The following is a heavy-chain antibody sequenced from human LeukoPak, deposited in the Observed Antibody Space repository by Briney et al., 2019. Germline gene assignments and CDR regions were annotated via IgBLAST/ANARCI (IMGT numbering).Heavy chain of an antibody. D-gene: IGHD5-12*01. Sequence: ASVNVSCKASGYTFTGYYMHWVRQAPGQGLEWMGWINPNSGGTNYVQKFQGSVTMTRDTYISTAYMELSRLRSDDTAVYYCARVYGGYSGYDSYFDYWGQGTLVTVSS. V-gene: IGHV1-2*02. CDR1: GYTFTGYY. J-gene: IGHJ4*02. CDR3: ARVYGGYSGYDSYFDY. CDR2: INPNSGGT.